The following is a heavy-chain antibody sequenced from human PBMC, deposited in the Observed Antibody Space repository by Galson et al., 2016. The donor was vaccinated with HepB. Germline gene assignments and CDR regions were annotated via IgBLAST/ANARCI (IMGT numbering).Heavy chain of an antibody. CDR2: LSPDGTDK. V-gene: IGHV3-7*01. J-gene: IGHJ6*02. CDR1: GFTFNDYW. CDR3: ARVDYTDEGINV. D-gene: IGHD4-11*01. Sequence: SLRLSCAASGFTFNDYWMTWVRQAPGKGLEWVANLSPDGTDKRYAGSVKGRFTISRDNPNNSVFLQMSSLRAEDTARYYCARVDYTDEGINVWGQGTTVTVSS.